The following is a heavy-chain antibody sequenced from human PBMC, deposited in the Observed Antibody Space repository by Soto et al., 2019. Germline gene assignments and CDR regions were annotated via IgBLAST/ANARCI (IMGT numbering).Heavy chain of an antibody. CDR2: INHSGST. CDR3: TVGYWIDGSCHSAVNLDS. CDR1: GGSFSGYY. Sequence: PSETLSLTCAVYGGSFSGYYWSWVRQPPGKGLEWIGEINHSGSTNYNPSLKSRVTISVGTSKNQFSLKLSSVTAADTAVYYCTVGYWIDGSCHSAVNLDSWGQGTLVTVSS. J-gene: IGHJ4*02. V-gene: IGHV4-34*01. D-gene: IGHD2-15*01.